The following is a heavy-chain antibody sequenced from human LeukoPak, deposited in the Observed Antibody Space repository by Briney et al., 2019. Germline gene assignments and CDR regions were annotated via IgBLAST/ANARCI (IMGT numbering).Heavy chain of an antibody. Sequence: PSETLSLTCAVSGYSISSGYYWGWIRQPPGKGLEWIGSIYHSGSTYYNPSLKRRVTISVDTSKNQFSLKLSSVTAADTAVYYCARQGTTPWFDPWGQGTLVTVSS. CDR2: IYHSGST. V-gene: IGHV4-38-2*01. J-gene: IGHJ5*02. D-gene: IGHD1-1*01. CDR1: GYSISSGYY. CDR3: ARQGTTPWFDP.